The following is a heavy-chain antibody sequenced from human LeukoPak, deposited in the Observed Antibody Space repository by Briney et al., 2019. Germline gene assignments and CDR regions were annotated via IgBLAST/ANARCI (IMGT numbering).Heavy chain of an antibody. J-gene: IGHJ3*02. D-gene: IGHD3-10*01. CDR1: GFIFSSYA. V-gene: IGHV3-64*01. Sequence: GGSLRLSCAASGFIFSSYAMHWVRQAPGKGLEYVSAISGDGGTTYYANSVKGRFTISRDNPKKTLYFQMDSLRAEDMAVYYCARGGIKGPHDAYDIWGQGTVVTVSS. CDR3: ARGGIKGPHDAYDI. CDR2: ISGDGGTT.